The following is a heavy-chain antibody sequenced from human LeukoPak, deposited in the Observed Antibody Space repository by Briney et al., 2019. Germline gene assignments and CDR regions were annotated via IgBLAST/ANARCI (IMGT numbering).Heavy chain of an antibody. CDR3: ARYLDNYYYFGMDV. D-gene: IGHD3/OR15-3a*01. CDR1: GFTFSNYD. CDR2: ITGSGSGGTT. J-gene: IGHJ6*02. Sequence: GGSLRLSCAAAGFTFSNYDMTWIRQAPRKGLEWVSSITGSGSGGTTYYADSVKGRFTISRDSSRNTLYLQMNSLRAEDTAVYYCARYLDNYYYFGMDVWGHGTTVTVSS. V-gene: IGHV3-23*01.